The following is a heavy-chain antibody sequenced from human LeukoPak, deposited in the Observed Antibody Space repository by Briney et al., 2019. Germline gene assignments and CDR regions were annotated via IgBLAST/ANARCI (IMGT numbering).Heavy chain of an antibody. CDR2: ISGVGDRT. V-gene: IGHV3-23*01. D-gene: IGHD3-3*01. CDR1: GFTFSSYA. CDR3: AKGFGDTTFGVVTANDY. J-gene: IGHJ4*02. Sequence: PGGSLRLSCAASGFTFSSYAMTWVRQAPGKGLEWVSTISGVGDRTYFADSVKGRFTVSRDNSKSTLYLQMNRLRAEDTAVYYCAKGFGDTTFGVVTANDYWGQGILVIVSS.